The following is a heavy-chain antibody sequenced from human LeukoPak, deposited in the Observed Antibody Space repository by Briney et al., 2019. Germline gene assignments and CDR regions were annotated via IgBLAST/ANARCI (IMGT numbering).Heavy chain of an antibody. D-gene: IGHD6-13*01. J-gene: IGHJ4*02. V-gene: IGHV3-53*01. CDR2: IYTGGIT. Sequence: GGSLTLSCAASGLTVSSNHNACVLQPPRGGLLWVSVIYTGGITYYADSVQGRFTISRDNSKNTLYLQMNSLRVEDTALYYCARDHAAAGGGLDYWGQGTQVIVSS. CDR3: ARDHAAAGGGLDY. CDR1: GLTVSSNH.